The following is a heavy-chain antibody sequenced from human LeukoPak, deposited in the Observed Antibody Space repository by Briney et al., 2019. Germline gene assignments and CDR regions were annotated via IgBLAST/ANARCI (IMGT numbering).Heavy chain of an antibody. CDR1: GFTFSSYA. CDR3: AKEKAGYCSSTSWFDGYDY. CDR2: ISAIGGST. V-gene: IGHV3-23*01. J-gene: IGHJ4*02. Sequence: GGSLRLSCAASGFTFSSYAMSWVRHAPGKGLEWVSAISAIGGSTYYADSVEGRFSISRDNSKNTLYLQLNSLRAEDTAVYYCAKEKAGYCSSTSWFDGYDYWGQGTLVTVPS. D-gene: IGHD2-2*01.